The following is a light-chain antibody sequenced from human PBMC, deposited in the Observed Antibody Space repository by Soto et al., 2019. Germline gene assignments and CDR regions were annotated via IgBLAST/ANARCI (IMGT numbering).Light chain of an antibody. V-gene: IGKV3-11*01. CDR2: DAS. Sequence: EIVLTQSPVNLSLSPGGGATLSCRASQSINDRLAWYQQKPGQAPRLLIYDASNRAAGVPLRFSGSGSGSDFTLTINSLEAEDSAVYYCQQRSSWQFTFGGGANVEV. CDR1: QSINDR. J-gene: IGKJ4*01. CDR3: QQRSSWQFT.